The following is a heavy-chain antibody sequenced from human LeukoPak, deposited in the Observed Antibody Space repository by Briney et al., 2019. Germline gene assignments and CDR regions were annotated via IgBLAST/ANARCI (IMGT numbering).Heavy chain of an antibody. J-gene: IGHJ3*02. CDR2: IIPIFGTA. CDR3: ARFVRLRNPGAFDI. D-gene: IGHD4-17*01. V-gene: IGHV1-69*05. CDR1: GGTFSSYA. Sequence: SVKVSCKASGGTFSSYAISWVRQAPGQGLEWMGGIIPIFGTANYAQKFQGRVTITTDESTSTAYMELSSLRSEDTAVYYCARFVRLRNPGAFDIWGQGTMVTVSS.